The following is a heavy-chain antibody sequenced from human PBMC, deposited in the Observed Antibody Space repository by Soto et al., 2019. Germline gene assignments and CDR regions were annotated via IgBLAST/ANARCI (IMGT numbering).Heavy chain of an antibody. CDR2: ISGSGGST. CDR3: ARGRGAAADYFDF. J-gene: IGHJ4*02. Sequence: GGSLRLSCAASGFTFSNYAVTWVRQAPGKGLEWVSTISGSGGSTYYADSVKGRFTISRDNAKNSLFLQMNSLRAEDTAVYYCARGRGAAADYFDFWGQGTLVTVSS. V-gene: IGHV3-23*01. CDR1: GFTFSNYA. D-gene: IGHD6-13*01.